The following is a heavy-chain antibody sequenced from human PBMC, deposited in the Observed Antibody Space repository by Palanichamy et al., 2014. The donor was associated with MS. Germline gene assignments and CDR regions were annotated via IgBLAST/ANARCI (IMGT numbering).Heavy chain of an antibody. CDR1: GYRFQSLG. CDR3: ARFVATATRYYYYGLDV. Sequence: QTQLAQSGVEVKKPGASVRISCRASGYRFQSLGVSWVRQAPDKGLEYMGWISASNGRTNYGQKFQGRMTMSTEASTDTFYLELTGLRHDDAAVYYCARFVATATRYYYYGLDVWGQGTTVIVS. D-gene: IGHD5-12*01. CDR2: ISASNGRT. V-gene: IGHV1-18*01. J-gene: IGHJ6*02.